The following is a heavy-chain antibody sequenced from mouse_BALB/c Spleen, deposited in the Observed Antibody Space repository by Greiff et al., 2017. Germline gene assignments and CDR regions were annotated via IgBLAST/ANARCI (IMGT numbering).Heavy chain of an antibody. CDR3: GRGDEVRRGFDY. V-gene: IGHV2-9*02. Sequence: VMLVESGPGLVAPSQSLSITCTVSGFSLTSYGVHWVRQPPGKGLEWLGVIWAGGSTNYNSALMSRLSISKDNSKSQVFLKMNSLQTDDAAMYYCGRGDEVRRGFDYWGQGTTLTVSS. D-gene: IGHD2-14*01. J-gene: IGHJ2*01. CDR2: IWAGGST. CDR1: GFSLTSYG.